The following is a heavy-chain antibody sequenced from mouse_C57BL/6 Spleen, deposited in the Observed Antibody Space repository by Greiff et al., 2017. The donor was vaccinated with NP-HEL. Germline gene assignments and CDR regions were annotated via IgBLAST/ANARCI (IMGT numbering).Heavy chain of an antibody. D-gene: IGHD2-1*01. CDR1: GFTFTDYY. V-gene: IGHV7-3*01. CDR3: ARYYYYFDY. Sequence: EVKLVESGGGLVQPGGSLSLSCAASGFTFTDYYMSWVRQPPGKALEWLGFIRNKANGYTTEYSASVKGRFTISRDNSQSILYLQMNALRAEDRATYYCARYYYYFDYWGQGTTLTVSS. J-gene: IGHJ2*01. CDR2: IRNKANGYTT.